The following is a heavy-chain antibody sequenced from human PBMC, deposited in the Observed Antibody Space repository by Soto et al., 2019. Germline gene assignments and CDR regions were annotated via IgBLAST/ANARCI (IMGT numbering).Heavy chain of an antibody. CDR2: IIPILGIA. D-gene: IGHD5-12*01. Sequence: ASVKVSCKASGGTFSSYTISWVRQAPGQGLEWMGRIIPILGIANYAQKFQGRVTITADKSTSTACMELSSLRSEDTAVYYCAVPRDIVATIDAFDIWGQGTMVTVSS. V-gene: IGHV1-69*02. J-gene: IGHJ3*02. CDR1: GGTFSSYT. CDR3: AVPRDIVATIDAFDI.